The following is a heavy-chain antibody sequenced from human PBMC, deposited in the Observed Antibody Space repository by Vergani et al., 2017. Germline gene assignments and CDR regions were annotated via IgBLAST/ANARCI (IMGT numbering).Heavy chain of an antibody. CDR3: ARCGGSYYYYYYYGMDV. J-gene: IGHJ6*02. Sequence: QVQLQQWGAGLLKPSETLSLTCAVSGYSISSGYYWGWIRQPPGKGLEWIGSIYHSGSTYYNPSLKSRVTISVDTSKNQFSLKLSSVTAADTAVYYCARCGGSYYYYYYYGMDVWGQGP. D-gene: IGHD1-26*01. CDR2: IYHSGST. V-gene: IGHV4-38-2*01. CDR1: GYSISSGYY.